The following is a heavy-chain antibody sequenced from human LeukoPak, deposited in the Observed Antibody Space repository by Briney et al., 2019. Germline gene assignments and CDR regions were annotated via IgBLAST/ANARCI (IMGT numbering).Heavy chain of an antibody. D-gene: IGHD3-16*01. Sequence: GGSLRLSCAASGFTLSSYWVYWVRQAPGKGLEWVSRINSDGSSTSYADSVKGRFTISRDNAKNTLYLQMNSLRAEDTAVYYCARDDGAYYFDYWGQGTLVTVSS. CDR2: INSDGSST. CDR3: ARDDGAYYFDY. CDR1: GFTLSSYW. J-gene: IGHJ4*02. V-gene: IGHV3-74*01.